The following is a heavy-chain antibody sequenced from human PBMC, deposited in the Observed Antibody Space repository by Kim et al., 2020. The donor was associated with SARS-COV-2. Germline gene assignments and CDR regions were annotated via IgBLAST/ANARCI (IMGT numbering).Heavy chain of an antibody. Sequence: GGSLRLSCAASGFTFDDYGMSWVRQAPGKGLEWVSGINWNGGSTGYADSVKGRFTISRDNAKNSLYLQMNSLRAEDTALYHCARYGSLWFSTTEPGWYFDLWGRGTLVTVSS. J-gene: IGHJ2*01. CDR3: ARYGSLWFSTTEPGWYFDL. CDR2: INWNGGST. D-gene: IGHD4-17*01. V-gene: IGHV3-20*01. CDR1: GFTFDDYG.